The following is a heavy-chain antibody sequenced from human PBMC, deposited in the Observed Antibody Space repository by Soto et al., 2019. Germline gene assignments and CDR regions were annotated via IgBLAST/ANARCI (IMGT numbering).Heavy chain of an antibody. CDR3: ARVGYDFWSGRYVNYYYYGMDV. J-gene: IGHJ6*02. CDR2: ISGYNGNK. V-gene: IGHV1-18*01. CDR1: GYTFTSYG. Sequence: GASVKVSCKASGYTFTSYGISWVRQAPGQGLEWMGWISGYNGNKKYAQKLQGRVTMTTDTSTSTAYMELRSLRSDDTAVYYCARVGYDFWSGRYVNYYYYGMDVWGQGTTVTVSS. D-gene: IGHD3-3*01.